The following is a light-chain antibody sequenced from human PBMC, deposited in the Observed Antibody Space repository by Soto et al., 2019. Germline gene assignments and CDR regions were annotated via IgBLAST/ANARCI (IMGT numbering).Light chain of an antibody. Sequence: QSVLTQSSSASASLGSSVKLTCTLSSGHSSYIIAWHQQQPGKAPRYLMKLEGSGSYNKGSGVPDRFSGSCSGADRYLTISNLQSEDEADYYCETWDSNTRVFGTGTKLTVL. J-gene: IGLJ1*01. CDR2: LEGSGSY. V-gene: IGLV4-60*03. CDR3: ETWDSNTRV. CDR1: SGHSSYI.